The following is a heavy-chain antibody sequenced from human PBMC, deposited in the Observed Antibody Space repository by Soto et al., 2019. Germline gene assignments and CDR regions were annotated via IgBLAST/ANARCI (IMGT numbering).Heavy chain of an antibody. J-gene: IGHJ3*02. V-gene: IGHV1-3*01. Sequence: ASVKVSCKASGYTFTSYAMHWVRQAPGQRLEWMGWINAGNGNTKYSQKFQGRVTITRDTSASTAYMELSSLRSEDTAVYYCARGKRLSGYYASGRGAFDIWGQGTMVTVSS. CDR2: INAGNGNT. D-gene: IGHD3-10*01. CDR1: GYTFTSYA. CDR3: ARGKRLSGYYASGRGAFDI.